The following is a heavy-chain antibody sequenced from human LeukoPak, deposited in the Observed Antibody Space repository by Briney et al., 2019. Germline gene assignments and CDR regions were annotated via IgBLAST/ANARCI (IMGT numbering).Heavy chain of an antibody. V-gene: IGHV1-2*06. CDR3: ARDSDYGDYAFDI. Sequence: GASVKVSCKASGYTFTGYYMHWVRQAPGQGLEWMGRINPNSGGTNYAQKFEGRVTMIRDTPISTVYMELSRLRSDDTAVCYCARDSDYGDYAFDIWGQGTMVTVSS. D-gene: IGHD4-17*01. CDR1: GYTFTGYY. CDR2: INPNSGGT. J-gene: IGHJ3*02.